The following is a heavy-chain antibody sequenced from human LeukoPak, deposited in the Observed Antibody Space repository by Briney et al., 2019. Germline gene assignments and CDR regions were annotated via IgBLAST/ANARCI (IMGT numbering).Heavy chain of an antibody. V-gene: IGHV3-7*01. CDR2: IKQDGSEK. CDR3: ASLDTAMVNGDY. D-gene: IGHD5-18*01. J-gene: IGHJ4*02. CDR1: GFTFSRYW. Sequence: GGSLRLSCAASGFTFSRYWMSWVRQAPGKGLEWVADIKQDGSEKYYVDSVKGRFTISRDNAKNSLYLQMNSLRAEDTAMYYCASLDTAMVNGDYWGQGTLVTVSS.